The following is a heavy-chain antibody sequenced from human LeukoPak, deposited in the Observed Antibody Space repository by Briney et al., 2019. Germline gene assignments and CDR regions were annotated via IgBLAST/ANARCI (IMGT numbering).Heavy chain of an antibody. CDR1: GFTFSSYR. CDR2: ISSTSSYI. V-gene: IGHV3-21*01. CDR3: ARAPVGATKLIDF. J-gene: IGHJ4*02. D-gene: IGHD1-26*01. Sequence: PGGSLRLSCAASGFTFSSYRMNWVRQAPGKGLEWVSSISSTSSYIYYADSVKGRFTISRDNAKNSLYLQMNNLRAEDTAVYYCARAPVGATKLIDFWGQGTLVTVSS.